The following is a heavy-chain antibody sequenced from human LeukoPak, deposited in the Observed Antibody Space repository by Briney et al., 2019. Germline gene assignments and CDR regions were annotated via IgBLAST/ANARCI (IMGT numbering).Heavy chain of an antibody. V-gene: IGHV3-48*03. D-gene: IGHD3-22*01. CDR1: GFTFSAYE. CDR2: IGSSGSTV. J-gene: IGHJ4*02. Sequence: GGSLRLSCAASGFTFSAYEMNWVRQAPGKGLEWVSYIGSSGSTVYYADSVKGRFTISRDNAKNSLYLQMNSLRAEDTAVYYCARALTYYYDSSGLNWGQGTLVTVSS. CDR3: ARALTYYYDSSGLN.